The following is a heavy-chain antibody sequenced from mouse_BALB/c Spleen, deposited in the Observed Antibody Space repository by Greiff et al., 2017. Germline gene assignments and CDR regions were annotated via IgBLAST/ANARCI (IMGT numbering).Heavy chain of an antibody. D-gene: IGHD2-4*01. CDR1: GFSLTSYG. CDR3: AKPEVYYEWGGRAWFAY. V-gene: IGHV2-3*01. J-gene: IGHJ3*01. Sequence: QVQLKESGPGLVAPSQSLSITCTVSGFSLTSYGVSWVRQPPGKGLEWLGVIWGDGCTNYHSALISRLSNSKDNSKSQVFLKLNSLQTDDRATYYAAKPEVYYEWGGRAWFAYWGQGTLVTVSA. CDR2: IWGDGCT.